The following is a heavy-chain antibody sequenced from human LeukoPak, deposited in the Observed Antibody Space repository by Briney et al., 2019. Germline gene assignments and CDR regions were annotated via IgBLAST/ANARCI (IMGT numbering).Heavy chain of an antibody. CDR1: GYTFTSYG. J-gene: IGHJ4*02. D-gene: IGHD3-3*01. CDR2: SSAYNGNT. Sequence: ASVKVSCRASGYTFTSYGISWVRQAPGQGLEWMGWSSAYNGNTNYAQKLQGRLTMTTDTSTSTAYMEVRSLRSDDTAVYYCARALSDDFWSAYQDYWGQGTLVTVSS. V-gene: IGHV1-18*01. CDR3: ARALSDDFWSAYQDY.